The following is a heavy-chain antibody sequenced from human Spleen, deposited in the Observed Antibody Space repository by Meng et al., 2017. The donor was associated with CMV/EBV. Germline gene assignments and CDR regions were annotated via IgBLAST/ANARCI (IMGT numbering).Heavy chain of an antibody. CDR1: GYTFTGYY. V-gene: IGHV1-2*02. CDR3: ARAFGCSSSTCYGYVFDI. J-gene: IGHJ3*02. CDR2: INPNSGDT. Sequence: ASVKVSCKASGYTFTGYYMHWVQLAPGQGLEWMGRINPNSGDTNYAQKFQGRVTMTRDTSISTVYMELSRLRSDDTAIYYCARAFGCSSSTCYGYVFDIWGQGTGV. D-gene: IGHD2-2*01.